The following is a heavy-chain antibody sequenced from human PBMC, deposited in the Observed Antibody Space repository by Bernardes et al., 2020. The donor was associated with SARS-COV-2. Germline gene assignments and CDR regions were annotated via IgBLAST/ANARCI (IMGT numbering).Heavy chain of an antibody. CDR3: VKVLRYSLDYFDH. D-gene: IGHD3-9*01. CDR2: ISYDASER. CDR1: GFTFTTHD. Sequence: GGSLRLSCAASGFTFTTHDMHWVRQTPGEGLEWVAAISYDASERNYRDSVKGRFIISRDYSKNMIYLQMNSLRPEDTALYYCVKVLRYSLDYFDHWGQGILVSV. J-gene: IGHJ4*02. V-gene: IGHV3-30*02.